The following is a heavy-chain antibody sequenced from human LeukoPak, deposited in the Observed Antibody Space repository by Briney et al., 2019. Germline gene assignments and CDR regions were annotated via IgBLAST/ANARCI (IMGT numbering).Heavy chain of an antibody. CDR3: ASQPPYCNDGRCYYTIDS. CDR1: GFTFSTYA. V-gene: IGHV3-30*03. CDR2: ISYGGSNK. Sequence: PGRSLRLSCAASGFTFSTYAMHWVRQALGKGLEWVALISYGGSNKYYADSVKGRFTISRDNSKNTLFLQMNSLRTEDTAVYYCASQPPYCNDGRCYYTIDSWGQGTQVTVSS. D-gene: IGHD2-15*01. J-gene: IGHJ4*02.